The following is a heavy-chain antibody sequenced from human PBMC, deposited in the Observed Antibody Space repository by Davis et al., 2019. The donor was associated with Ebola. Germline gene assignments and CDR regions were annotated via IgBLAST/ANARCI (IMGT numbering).Heavy chain of an antibody. CDR2: IYPGDSDT. V-gene: IGHV5-51*01. CDR1: GISVTYYW. Sequence: PGGSLRLSCKASGISVTYYWIAWARQMPGKGLEWMGVIYPGDSDTRYSPSFQGQVTISADKSISTTYLQWSSLRASDTAMYYCYTQGRAGFDIWGRGTLVSVSS. D-gene: IGHD3-10*01. CDR3: YTQGRAGFDI. J-gene: IGHJ2*01.